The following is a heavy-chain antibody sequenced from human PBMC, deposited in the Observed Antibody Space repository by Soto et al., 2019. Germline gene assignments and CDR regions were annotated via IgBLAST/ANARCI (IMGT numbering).Heavy chain of an antibody. V-gene: IGHV3-15*01. J-gene: IGHJ4*02. CDR2: IKSKTDGGTT. Sequence: PVGSLRLSCAASGFTFSNAWMSWVHQAPGKGLEWVGRIKSKTDGGTTDYAAPVKGRFTISRDDSKNTLYLQMNSLKTEDTAVYYCTPSMITFGGVIVPIDYWGQGTLVTVSS. D-gene: IGHD3-16*02. CDR3: TPSMITFGGVIVPIDY. CDR1: GFTFSNAW.